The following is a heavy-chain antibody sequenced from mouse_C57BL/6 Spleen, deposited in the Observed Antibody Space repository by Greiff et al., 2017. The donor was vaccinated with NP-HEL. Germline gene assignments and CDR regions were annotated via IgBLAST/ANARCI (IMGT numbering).Heavy chain of an antibody. D-gene: IGHD2-4*01. CDR1: GFNIKNTY. CDR2: IDPANGNT. J-gene: IGHJ2*01. Sequence: VQLQQSVAELVRPGASVKLSCTASGFNIKNTYMPWVKQRPEQGLEWIGRIDPANGNTKYAPKFQGKATITADTSSNTAYLQLSSLTSEDTAIYYCARENYDYGFDYWGQGTTLTVSS. CDR3: ARENYDYGFDY. V-gene: IGHV14-3*01.